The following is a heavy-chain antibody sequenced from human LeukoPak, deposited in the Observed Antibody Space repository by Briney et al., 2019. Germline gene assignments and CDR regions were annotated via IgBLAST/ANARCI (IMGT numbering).Heavy chain of an antibody. V-gene: IGHV3-23*01. CDR1: GFTFSSYA. CDR3: AKDDYDSSGYYVPPGY. D-gene: IGHD3-22*01. Sequence: GGSLRLSCAASGFTFSSYAMSWARQAPGKGLEWVSAISGSGGSTYYADSVKGRFTISRDNSKNTLYLQMNSLRAEDTAVYYCAKDDYDSSGYYVPPGYWGQGTLVTVSS. CDR2: ISGSGGST. J-gene: IGHJ4*02.